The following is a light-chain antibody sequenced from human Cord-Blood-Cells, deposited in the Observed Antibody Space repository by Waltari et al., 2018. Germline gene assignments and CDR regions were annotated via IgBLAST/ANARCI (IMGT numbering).Light chain of an antibody. CDR3: QQYNNWPLYT. CDR2: GAS. Sequence: EIVMTQSPATLSVSPGDSATLPCRASQSVSSNLAWYQQKPGQAPRLLIYGASTRATGIPARVSGSGSGTEFTLTISSLQSEDFAVYYCQQYNNWPLYTFGQGTKLEIK. V-gene: IGKV3-15*01. J-gene: IGKJ2*01. CDR1: QSVSSN.